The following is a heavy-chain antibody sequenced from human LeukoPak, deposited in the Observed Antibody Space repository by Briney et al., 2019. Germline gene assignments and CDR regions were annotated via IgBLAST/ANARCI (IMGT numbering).Heavy chain of an antibody. J-gene: IGHJ4*02. Sequence: GGSLRLSCAASGFSFSSYGMSWVRQAPGKGLEWVSSISTSSSYIYYSDSAKGRFTISRDNAKNSLYLQMNSLRAEDTAVYYCARGGTQSPIDWGPGTLVTVSS. CDR2: ISTSSSYI. D-gene: IGHD2/OR15-2a*01. CDR1: GFSFSSYG. CDR3: ARGGTQSPID. V-gene: IGHV3-21*01.